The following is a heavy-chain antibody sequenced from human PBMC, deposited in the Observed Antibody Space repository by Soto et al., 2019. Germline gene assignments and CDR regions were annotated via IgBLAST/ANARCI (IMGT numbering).Heavy chain of an antibody. CDR2: INAGNGNT. V-gene: IGHV1-3*01. CDR1: GYTFTSYS. J-gene: IGHJ4*02. CDR3: AREHDSRTAHSFDY. D-gene: IGHD2-21*02. Sequence: ASVKVACKASGYTFTSYSIQSVRQAPGQRLEWMGWINAGNGNTKYSQKFQDRVTITRDTSASTAYLDLTSLRFEDTAVYYCAREHDSRTAHSFDYWGQGTLVTVSS.